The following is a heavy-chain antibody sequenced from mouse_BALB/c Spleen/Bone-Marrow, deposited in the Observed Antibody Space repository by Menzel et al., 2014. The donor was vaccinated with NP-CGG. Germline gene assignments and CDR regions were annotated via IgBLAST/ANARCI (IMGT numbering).Heavy chain of an antibody. J-gene: IGHJ4*01. CDR2: IDPANGNT. D-gene: IGHD1-2*01. V-gene: IGHV14-3*02. CDR3: ASATTATYYAMDY. Sequence: YGAGLVKPGDSVKLSCTASGFNIKDTYMHWVKQRPEQGLEWIGRIDPANGNTKYDPKFQGKATITTDTSSNTAYLQVSSLTSEDTAVYYCASATTATYYAMDYWGQGTSVTVSS. CDR1: GFNIKDTY.